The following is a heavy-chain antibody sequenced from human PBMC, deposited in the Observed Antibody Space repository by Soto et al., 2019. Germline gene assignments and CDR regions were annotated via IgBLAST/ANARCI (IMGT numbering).Heavy chain of an antibody. CDR2: IYYSGST. D-gene: IGHD3-3*01. CDR1: GGSISSGDYY. CDR3: ARGGAIFGVVIPQFDY. Sequence: QVQLQESGPGLVKPSQTLSLTCTVSGGSISSGDYYWSWIRQPPGKGLEWIGYIYYSGSTYYNPSLKGRVTISVDTSKNQFSLKLSSVTAADTAVYYCARGGAIFGVVIPQFDYWGQGTLVTVSS. V-gene: IGHV4-30-4*01. J-gene: IGHJ4*02.